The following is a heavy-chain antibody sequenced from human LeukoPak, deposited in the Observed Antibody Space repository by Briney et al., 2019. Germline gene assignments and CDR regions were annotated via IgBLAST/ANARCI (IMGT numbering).Heavy chain of an antibody. J-gene: IGHJ6*04. CDR1: RFTFSNYW. V-gene: IGHV3-48*04. CDR2: ISSSGSTI. D-gene: IGHD3-10*02. CDR3: AELGITMIGGV. Sequence: GGSLRLSCAASRFTFSNYWMSWVRQAPGKGLEWVSYISSSGSTIYYADSVKGRFTISRDNAKNSLYLQMNSLRAEDTAVYYCAELGITMIGGVWGKGTTVTISS.